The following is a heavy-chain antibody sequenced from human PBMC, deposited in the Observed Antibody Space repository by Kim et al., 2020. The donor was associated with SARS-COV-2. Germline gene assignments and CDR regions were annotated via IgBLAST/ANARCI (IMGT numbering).Heavy chain of an antibody. CDR3: ASHGVAPPHP. CDR1: GFTFSNYA. Sequence: GGSLRLSCAASGFTFSNYAMIWVRQAPGRGLEWVAAISGRGDSTYYAVSLKGRFSVSRDNSKDTLYLQIKSLTAEDTAIYYCASHGVAPPHPWGQGTLVT. CDR2: ISGRGDST. J-gene: IGHJ5*02. V-gene: IGHV3-23*01. D-gene: IGHD5-12*01.